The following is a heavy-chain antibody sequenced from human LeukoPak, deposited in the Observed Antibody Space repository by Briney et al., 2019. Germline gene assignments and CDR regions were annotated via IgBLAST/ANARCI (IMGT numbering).Heavy chain of an antibody. J-gene: IGHJ6*02. D-gene: IGHD3-22*01. Sequence: GGSLRLSCAASGFTVSSNYMSWVRQAPGKGLEWVSVIYSGRSTNYADSVKGRSTISRDNSKNTLYLQMNSLRAEDTAVYYCARAGYYDSSGYFHYGMDVWGQGTTVTVSS. CDR2: IYSGRST. CDR3: ARAGYYDSSGYFHYGMDV. V-gene: IGHV3-53*01. CDR1: GFTVSSNY.